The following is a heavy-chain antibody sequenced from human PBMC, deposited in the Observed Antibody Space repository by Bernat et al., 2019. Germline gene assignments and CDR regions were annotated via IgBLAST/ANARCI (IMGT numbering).Heavy chain of an antibody. D-gene: IGHD1-26*01. Sequence: QVQLVESGGGVVQPGRSLRLSCAASGFTFSNYGMHWVRQAPGKGLEWVAVISYDGSNKYYVDSVKGRFTISRDNSKNTLDLQMNSLRAEDTAVYYCAKRRDMSGSYYPAFDMWGQGTMVTVSS. V-gene: IGHV3-30*18. CDR1: GFTFSNYG. CDR2: ISYDGSNK. J-gene: IGHJ3*02. CDR3: AKRRDMSGSYYPAFDM.